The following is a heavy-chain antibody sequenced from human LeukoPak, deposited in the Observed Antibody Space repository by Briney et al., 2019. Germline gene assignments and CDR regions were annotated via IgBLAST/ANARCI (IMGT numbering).Heavy chain of an antibody. D-gene: IGHD5-18*01. Sequence: GGSLRLSCAASGFTFSSYWMHWVRQAPGKGLVWVSRINSDGSSTSYADSVKGRFTISRDNAKNTLYLQMNSHRAEDTAVYYCARGGGYSYGSFDYWGQGTLVTVSS. CDR3: ARGGGYSYGSFDY. CDR1: GFTFSSYW. J-gene: IGHJ4*02. CDR2: INSDGSST. V-gene: IGHV3-74*01.